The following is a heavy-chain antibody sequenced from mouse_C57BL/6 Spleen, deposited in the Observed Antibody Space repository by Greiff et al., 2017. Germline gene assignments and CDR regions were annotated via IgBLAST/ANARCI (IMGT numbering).Heavy chain of an antibody. Sequence: DVQLQESGPGLVKPSQSLSLTCSVTGYSITSGYYWNWLRQFPGNKLEWMGYISYDGSNNYNPSLKNRISITRDTSKNQFFLKLNSVTTEDTATYYCARPAAQATGFAYWGQGTLVTVSA. CDR1: GYSITSGYY. V-gene: IGHV3-6*01. J-gene: IGHJ3*01. D-gene: IGHD3-2*02. CDR2: ISYDGSN. CDR3: ARPAAQATGFAY.